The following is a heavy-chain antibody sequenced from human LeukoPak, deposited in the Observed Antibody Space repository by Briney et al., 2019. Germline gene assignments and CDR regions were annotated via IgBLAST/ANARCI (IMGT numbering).Heavy chain of an antibody. Sequence: GASVKVSCKASGYTFTDYYMHWVRQAPGQGLEWMGRIIPILGIANYAQKFQGRVTITADKSTSTAYMELSSLRSEDTAVYYCARGHRVVTAIPNYYYYGMDVWGQGTTVTVSS. CDR2: IIPILGIA. CDR1: GYTFTDYY. CDR3: ARGHRVVTAIPNYYYYGMDV. V-gene: IGHV1-69*04. J-gene: IGHJ6*02. D-gene: IGHD2-21*02.